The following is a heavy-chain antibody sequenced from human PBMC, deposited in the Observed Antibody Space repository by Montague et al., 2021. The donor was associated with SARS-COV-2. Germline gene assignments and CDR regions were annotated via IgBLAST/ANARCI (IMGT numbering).Heavy chain of an antibody. J-gene: IGHJ6*02. CDR2: ISHSGST. Sequence: SETLSLTCAVYGGSFSGYYWSWIRQPPGKGLEWIGEISHSGSTNYNPSLKSRVTISIDTSKNQFSLKLSSVTAADTAVSYCARLAYRLVFMASYYGMDVWGQGTTVTVSS. V-gene: IGHV4-34*01. CDR3: ARLAYRLVFMASYYGMDV. CDR1: GGSFSGYY. D-gene: IGHD2-2*01.